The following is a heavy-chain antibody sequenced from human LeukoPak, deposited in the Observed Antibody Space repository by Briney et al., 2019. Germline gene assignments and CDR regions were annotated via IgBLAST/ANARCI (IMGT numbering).Heavy chain of an antibody. CDR3: ARGLTGGDPV. CDR2: ISGSGGST. Sequence: PGGSLRLSCAASGFTFSSYGMSWVRQAPGKGLEWVSAISGSGGSTYYADSVKGRFTISRDSSKNTLYLQMNSLRAEDTAVYYCARGLTGGDPVWGQGTLVTVSS. CDR1: GFTFSSYG. V-gene: IGHV3-23*01. D-gene: IGHD7-27*01. J-gene: IGHJ4*02.